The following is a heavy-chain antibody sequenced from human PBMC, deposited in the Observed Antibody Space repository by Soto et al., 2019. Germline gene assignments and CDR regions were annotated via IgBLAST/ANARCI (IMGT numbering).Heavy chain of an antibody. J-gene: IGHJ4*02. CDR3: ARGPISNDHYFDY. CDR2: ISSSGGTI. Sequence: GGSLRLSCAASGFTFSSYAMNWVRQAPWMGLEWISYISSSGGTIYYADSVRGRFTISRDNAKNSLYLQMNSLGAEDTALYYCARGPISNDHYFDYWGQGALVTVSS. CDR1: GFTFSSYA. V-gene: IGHV3-48*01. D-gene: IGHD2-21*01.